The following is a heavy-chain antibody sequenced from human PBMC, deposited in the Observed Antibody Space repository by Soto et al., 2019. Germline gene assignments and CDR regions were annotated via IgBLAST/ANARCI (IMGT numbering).Heavy chain of an antibody. CDR1: GGSISSYY. CDR3: ARLRGGPIYYGSGSYYNIHYYYYGMDV. CDR2: IYYSGST. D-gene: IGHD3-10*01. J-gene: IGHJ6*02. Sequence: SETLSLTCTVSGGSISSYYWSWIRQPPGKGLEWVGYIYYSGSTNYNPSLKSRVTISVDTSKNQFSLKLSSVTAADTAVYYCARLRGGPIYYGSGSYYNIHYYYYGMDVWGQGTTVTVSS. V-gene: IGHV4-59*01.